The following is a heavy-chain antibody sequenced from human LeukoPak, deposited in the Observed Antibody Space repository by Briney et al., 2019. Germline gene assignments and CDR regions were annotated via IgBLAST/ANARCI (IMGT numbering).Heavy chain of an antibody. CDR2: IYPGDSNT. Sequence: GESLKISCQGSGDSFTNYWLGWVRQMPGKGLEWMGIIYPGDSNTRYSPSFQGQVTISADKSISTAYLQWRSLKASDTAMYYCARALYNGSGRNPTWGYYYYYMDVWGKGTTVTISS. D-gene: IGHD3-10*01. V-gene: IGHV5-51*01. CDR1: GDSFTNYW. J-gene: IGHJ6*03. CDR3: ARALYNGSGRNPTWGYYYYYMDV.